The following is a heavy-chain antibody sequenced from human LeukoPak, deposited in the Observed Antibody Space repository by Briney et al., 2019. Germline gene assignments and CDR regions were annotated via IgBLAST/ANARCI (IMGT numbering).Heavy chain of an antibody. V-gene: IGHV4-34*01. CDR3: ARGPTHYYGSGSYYNRAPYYYMDV. D-gene: IGHD3-10*01. Sequence: SETLSLTCAVYGGSFSGYYWSWIRQPPGKGLAWIGEINRSGSTNYNPSLKSRVTISVDTSKNQFSLKLSSVTAADTAVYYCARGPTHYYGSGSYYNRAPYYYMDVWGKGTTVTVSS. CDR2: INRSGST. J-gene: IGHJ6*03. CDR1: GGSFSGYY.